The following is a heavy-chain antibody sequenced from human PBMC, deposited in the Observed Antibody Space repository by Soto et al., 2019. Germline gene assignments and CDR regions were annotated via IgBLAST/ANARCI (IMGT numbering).Heavy chain of an antibody. CDR2: ISAYNGNT. V-gene: IGHV1-18*01. CDR3: ARDDSEWELQTHYFDY. J-gene: IGHJ4*02. CDR1: GYTFTSYG. Sequence: ASVKVSCKASGYTFTSYGISWVRQAPGQGLEWMGWISAYNGNTNYAQKLQGRVTMATDTSTSTAYMELRSLRSDDTAVYYCARDDSEWELQTHYFDYWGQGTLVTVSS. D-gene: IGHD1-26*01.